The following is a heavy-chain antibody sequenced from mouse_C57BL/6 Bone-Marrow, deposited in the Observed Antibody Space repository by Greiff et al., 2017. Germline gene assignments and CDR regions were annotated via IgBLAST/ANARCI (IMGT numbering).Heavy chain of an antibody. J-gene: IGHJ4*01. V-gene: IGHV5-15*01. D-gene: IGHD3-1*01. CDR2: ISNLAYSI. CDR3: ARAPGGAMDY. Sequence: EVKLVESGGGLVQPGGSLKLSCAASGFTFSDYGMAWVRQAPRKGHEWVAFISNLAYSIYYADTVTGRFTISRENAKNTLYLKMSSLRSEDTAMYYCARAPGGAMDYEDRGTSVTVTS. CDR1: GFTFSDYG.